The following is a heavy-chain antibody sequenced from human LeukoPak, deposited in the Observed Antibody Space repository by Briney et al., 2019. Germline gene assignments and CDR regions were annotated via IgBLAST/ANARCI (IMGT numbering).Heavy chain of an antibody. V-gene: IGHV4-59*08. J-gene: IGHJ5*02. Sequence: SETLSLTCTVSGGSISSYYWSWIRQPPGKGLEWIGYIYYTGYTNYNPSLKSRVTISVGTSKKQFSLKLNSVTAADTAVYFCARAYSSSWYFNWFDPWGQGTLVTVSS. CDR2: IYYTGYT. D-gene: IGHD6-13*01. CDR3: ARAYSSSWYFNWFDP. CDR1: GGSISSYY.